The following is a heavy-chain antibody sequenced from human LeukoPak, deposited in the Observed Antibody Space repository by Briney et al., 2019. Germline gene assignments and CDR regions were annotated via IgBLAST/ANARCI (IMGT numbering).Heavy chain of an antibody. CDR3: AKGDTTGTTRYYYYMDV. CDR1: GFTFSSYS. J-gene: IGHJ6*03. D-gene: IGHD1-1*01. CDR2: ISGSGGST. V-gene: IGHV3-23*01. Sequence: GGSLRLSCAASGFTFSSYSMNWVRQAPGKGLEWVSAISGSGGSTYYADSVKGRFTISRDNSKNTLYLQMNSLRAEDTAVYYCAKGDTTGTTRYYYYMDVWGKGTTVTVSS.